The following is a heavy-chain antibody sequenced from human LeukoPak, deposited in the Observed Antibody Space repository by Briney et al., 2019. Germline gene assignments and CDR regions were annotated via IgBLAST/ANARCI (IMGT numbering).Heavy chain of an antibody. CDR1: GGSISSSTYC. J-gene: IGHJ6*03. CDR3: ARRTGYSYYYMDV. Sequence: PSETLSLTCAASGGSISSSTYCWGWIRQPPGKGLVWIGSIFYSGSTYYNPSLKSRVTISVDTSKNQFSLMLSSVTAADTAVYYCARRTGYSYYYMDVWGKGTTVTVSS. D-gene: IGHD1-14*01. CDR2: IFYSGST. V-gene: IGHV4-39*01.